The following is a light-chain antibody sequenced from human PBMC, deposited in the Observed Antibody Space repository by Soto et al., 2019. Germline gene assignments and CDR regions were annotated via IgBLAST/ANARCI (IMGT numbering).Light chain of an antibody. J-gene: IGKJ1*01. CDR2: GAS. CDR3: QQYKDWPKT. Sequence: ETVMTQSPATLSVPPGEGAVLSCRASQSVSSYLAWYQLRPGQAPRVLIYGASTRASGISTRFSGSGSGTEFTLTIGSLQSEASAVYYCQQYKDWPKTFGQGTKVEIK. V-gene: IGKV3-15*01. CDR1: QSVSSY.